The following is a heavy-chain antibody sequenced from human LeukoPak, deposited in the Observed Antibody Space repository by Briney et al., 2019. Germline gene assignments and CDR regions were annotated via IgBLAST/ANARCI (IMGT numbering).Heavy chain of an antibody. D-gene: IGHD3-22*01. Sequence: GGSLRLSCAASGFTFSDYYMSWIRQAPGKGLEWVSYISSSGSTIYYADSVKGRFTISRDNAKNSLYLQMNSLRAEDTAVYYCARDYSYYYDSSGYYGNFDYWGQGTLVTVSS. CDR1: GFTFSDYY. CDR2: ISSSGSTI. CDR3: ARDYSYYYDSSGYYGNFDY. J-gene: IGHJ4*02. V-gene: IGHV3-11*01.